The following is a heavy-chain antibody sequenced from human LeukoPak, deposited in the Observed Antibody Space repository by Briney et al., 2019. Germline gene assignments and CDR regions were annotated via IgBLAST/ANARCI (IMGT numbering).Heavy chain of an antibody. CDR3: ARRGSSSFFPFDY. CDR1: GGSISSSSYY. J-gene: IGHJ4*02. CDR2: VYYTGST. V-gene: IGHV4-39*01. Sequence: KPSETLSLTYTVSGGSISSSSYYWGWIRQPPGKGLEWIASVYYTGSTYYNPSLKSRVTISVDTSKNQFSLQLSSVTATDTAVYYCARRGSSSFFPFDYWGQGTLVTVSS. D-gene: IGHD6-13*01.